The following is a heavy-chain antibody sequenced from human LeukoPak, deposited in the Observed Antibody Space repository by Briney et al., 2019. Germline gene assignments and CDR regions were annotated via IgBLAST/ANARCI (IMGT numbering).Heavy chain of an antibody. Sequence: ASVKVSCKASGGTFSSYAINWVRQATGQGLEWMGWMNPNSGNTGYAQKFQGRVTITRNTSISTAYMELSSLRSEDTAVYYCARVGATTHAFDIWGQGTMVTVSS. CDR3: ARVGATTHAFDI. CDR2: MNPNSGNT. D-gene: IGHD1-26*01. CDR1: GGTFSSYA. J-gene: IGHJ3*02. V-gene: IGHV1-8*03.